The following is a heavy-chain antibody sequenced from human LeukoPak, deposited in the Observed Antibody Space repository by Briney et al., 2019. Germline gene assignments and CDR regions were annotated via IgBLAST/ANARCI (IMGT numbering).Heavy chain of an antibody. J-gene: IGHJ6*03. Sequence: GASVKVSCKASGYTFTNYAMHWVRQAPGQRLEWMGWINAGHGNTNYAQKLQGRVTMTTDTSTSTACMELRSLRSDDTAVYYCARDTMVRGVISYYYYYYMDVWGKGTTVTVSS. CDR1: GYTFTNYA. D-gene: IGHD3-10*01. V-gene: IGHV1-3*01. CDR3: ARDTMVRGVISYYYYYYMDV. CDR2: INAGHGNT.